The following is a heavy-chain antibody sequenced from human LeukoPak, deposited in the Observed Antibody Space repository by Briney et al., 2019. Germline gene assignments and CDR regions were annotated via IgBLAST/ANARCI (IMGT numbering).Heavy chain of an antibody. CDR3: AKAAGKCGNDCYSDY. V-gene: IGHV3-30*18. CDR1: RFTYGRFG. J-gene: IGHJ4*02. D-gene: IGHD2-21*02. CDR2: IAFDGSNK. Sequence: GGSLRLSCTASRFTYGRFGMHWVRQDPGKGLEWVALIAFDGSNKYYADSVKGRFTISRDNSKNTLYLQMDSLRVEDTAVYYCAKAAGKCGNDCYSDYWGQGTLVTVSS.